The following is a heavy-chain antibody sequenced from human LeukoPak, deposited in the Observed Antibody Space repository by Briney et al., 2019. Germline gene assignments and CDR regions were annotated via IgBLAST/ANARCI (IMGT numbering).Heavy chain of an antibody. V-gene: IGHV3-23*01. CDR2: ISGSGGST. D-gene: IGHD1-26*01. J-gene: IGHJ4*02. CDR1: GFTFSSYA. Sequence: GGSLRLSCAASGFTFSSYAMTWVRQAPGKGLEWVSAISGSGGSTYYADSVKGRFTISRDNSKNTPYLQMNSLRAEDTAVYYCAKLVGARIDYWGQGTLVTVSS. CDR3: AKLVGARIDY.